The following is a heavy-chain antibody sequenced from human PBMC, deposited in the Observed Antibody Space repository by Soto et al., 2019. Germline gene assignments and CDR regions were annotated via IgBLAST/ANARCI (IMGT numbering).Heavy chain of an antibody. CDR1: GYTFTSYG. CDR3: WRNDGDDSTNF. CDR2: IASHDGST. Sequence: ASVKVSCKASGYTFTSYGLNRVRRAPGQGLEWMGRIASHDGSTVSAQSFQGRLTLTRDTFTNTAYLELGALTSDDTGLYFCWRNDGDDSTNFWGQGTLVTVSS. D-gene: IGHD3-22*01. V-gene: IGHV1-18*04. J-gene: IGHJ4*02.